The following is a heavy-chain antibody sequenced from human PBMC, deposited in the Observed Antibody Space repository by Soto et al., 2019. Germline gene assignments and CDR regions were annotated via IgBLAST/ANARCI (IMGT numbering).Heavy chain of an antibody. CDR2: INHSGST. V-gene: IGHV4-34*01. D-gene: IGHD7-27*01. Sequence: SETLSLTCAVYGGSFSGYYWSWIRQPPGKGLEWIGEINHSGSTNYNPSLKSRVTISVDTSKNQFSLKLSSVTAADTAVYYCARSNLRIFDYWGQGTLVTVSS. CDR3: ARSNLRIFDY. CDR1: GGSFSGYY. J-gene: IGHJ4*02.